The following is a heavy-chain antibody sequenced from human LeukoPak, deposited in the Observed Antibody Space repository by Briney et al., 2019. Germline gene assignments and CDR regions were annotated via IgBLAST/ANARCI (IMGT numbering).Heavy chain of an antibody. CDR1: GGTFSSYA. Sequence: SVKVSCKASGGTFSSYAISWVRQAPGQGLEWMGGIIPILGTANYAQKFQGRVTITADESTSTAYMELSSLRSEDTAVYYCASGYCSSTSCYAGFGYWGQGTLVTVSS. J-gene: IGHJ4*02. V-gene: IGHV1-69*13. D-gene: IGHD2-2*01. CDR3: ASGYCSSTSCYAGFGY. CDR2: IIPILGTA.